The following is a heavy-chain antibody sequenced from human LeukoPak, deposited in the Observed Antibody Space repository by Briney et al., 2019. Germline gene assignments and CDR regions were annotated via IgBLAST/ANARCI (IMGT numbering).Heavy chain of an antibody. J-gene: IGHJ4*02. V-gene: IGHV3-30*18. CDR2: ISYDGKDK. CDR1: GFTFSRYG. Sequence: PGGSLRLSCAASGFTFSRYGMHWVRQAPGKGLEWVAVISYDGKDKHYADSVKGRFTISRDNSKNTLYLQMNSLRVEDTAVYYCAKDRDTYGSIYYFDDWGQGTLVTVSS. CDR3: AKDRDTYGSIYYFDD. D-gene: IGHD5-18*01.